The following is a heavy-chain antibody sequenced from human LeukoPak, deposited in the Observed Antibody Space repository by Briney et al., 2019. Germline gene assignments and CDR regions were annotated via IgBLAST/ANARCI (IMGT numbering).Heavy chain of an antibody. CDR2: IYSGGST. D-gene: IGHD3-22*01. J-gene: IGHJ3*02. Sequence: GGSLRLSCAASGFTVSSNYMSWVRQAPGKGLEWVSVIYSGGSTYYADSVKGRFTISRDNSKNTLYLQMNSLRAEDTAVYYCAKAPITMIVVVIPTAFDIWGQGTMVTVSS. V-gene: IGHV3-66*01. CDR3: AKAPITMIVVVIPTAFDI. CDR1: GFTVSSNY.